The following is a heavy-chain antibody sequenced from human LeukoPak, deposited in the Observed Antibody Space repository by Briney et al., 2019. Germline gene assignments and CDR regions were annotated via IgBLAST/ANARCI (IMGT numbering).Heavy chain of an antibody. CDR3: ARGVQLLWFGELLPYFDY. D-gene: IGHD3-10*01. CDR2: IYYSGST. Sequence: SQTLSLTYTVSGGSISSGGYYWSWIRQHPGKGLEWIGYIYYSGSTYYNPSLKSRVTISVDTSKNQFSLKLSSVTAADTAVYYCARGVQLLWFGELLPYFDYWGQGTLVTVSS. V-gene: IGHV4-30-4*08. CDR1: GGSISSGGYY. J-gene: IGHJ4*02.